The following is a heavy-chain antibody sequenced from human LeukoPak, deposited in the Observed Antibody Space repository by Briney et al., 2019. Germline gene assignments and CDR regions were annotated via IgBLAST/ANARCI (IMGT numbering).Heavy chain of an antibody. CDR1: GFTFSSSA. CDR3: ARDKGGLYYYGMDV. D-gene: IGHD3-16*01. CDR2: IYSGGST. J-gene: IGHJ6*02. V-gene: IGHV3-53*01. Sequence: GGSLRLSCAASGFTFSSSAMSWVRQAPGKGLEWVSVIYSGGSTYYADSVKGRFTISRDNSKNTLYLQMNSLRAEDTAVYYCARDKGGLYYYGMDVWGQGTTVTVSS.